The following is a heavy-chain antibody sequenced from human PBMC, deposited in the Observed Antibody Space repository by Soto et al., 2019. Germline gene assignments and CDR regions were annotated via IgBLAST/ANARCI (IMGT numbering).Heavy chain of an antibody. Sequence: QVQLVESGGGVVQPGRSLRLSCAASTFTFSNFGMNWVRQAAGKGLEWVAVISFDGSKKYYAASVKGRFTISRDNSKNTLYLQMNSLRPEDTAFSYCASDFVNDAGYLDYWGRGTLVTVSS. CDR3: ASDFVNDAGYLDY. V-gene: IGHV3-30*03. J-gene: IGHJ4*01. CDR1: TFTFSNFG. D-gene: IGHD1-1*01. CDR2: ISFDGSKK.